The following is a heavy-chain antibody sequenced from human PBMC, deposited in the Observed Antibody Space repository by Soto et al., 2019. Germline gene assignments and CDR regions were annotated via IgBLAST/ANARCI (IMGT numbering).Heavy chain of an antibody. V-gene: IGHV3-30*18. CDR1: GFTFSSYG. CDR3: AKERGDYGDLDYFDY. CDR2: ISYDGSNK. J-gene: IGHJ4*02. Sequence: QVQLVESGGGVVQPGRSLRLSCAASGFTFSSYGMHWVRHAPGKGLEWVAVISYDGSNKYYADSVKGRFTISRDNSKNTLYQKMNSLRAKDTAVYYCAKERGDYGDLDYFDYWGQGTLVTVSS. D-gene: IGHD4-17*01.